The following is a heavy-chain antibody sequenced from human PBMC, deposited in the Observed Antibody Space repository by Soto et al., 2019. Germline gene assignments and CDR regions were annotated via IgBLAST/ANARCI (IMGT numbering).Heavy chain of an antibody. CDR1: GGSFSGYY. V-gene: IGHV4-34*01. Sequence: QVQLQQWGAGLLKPSETLSLTCAVYGGSFSGYYWSWIRQPPGKGLEWIGEINHSGSTNYNPSLKRRVXXSXAXXKNPFSLKLISVTAADTAVYYCARGWSGWRVWLDYWGQGTLVTVSS. CDR2: INHSGST. CDR3: ARGWSGWRVWLDY. J-gene: IGHJ4*02. D-gene: IGHD6-19*01.